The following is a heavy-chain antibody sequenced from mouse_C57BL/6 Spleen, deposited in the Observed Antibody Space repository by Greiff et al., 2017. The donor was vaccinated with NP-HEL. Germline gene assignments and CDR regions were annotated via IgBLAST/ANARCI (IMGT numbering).Heavy chain of an antibody. Sequence: VQLQQPGAELVRPGSSVKLSCKASGYTFTSYWMHWVKQRPIQGLEWIGNIDPSDSETHYNQKFKDKATLTVDKSSSTAYMQLSSLTSEDSAVYYCATYYGSSYHWYFDVWGTGTTVTVSS. CDR1: GYTFTSYW. J-gene: IGHJ1*03. V-gene: IGHV1-52*01. CDR2: IDPSDSET. D-gene: IGHD1-1*01. CDR3: ATYYGSSYHWYFDV.